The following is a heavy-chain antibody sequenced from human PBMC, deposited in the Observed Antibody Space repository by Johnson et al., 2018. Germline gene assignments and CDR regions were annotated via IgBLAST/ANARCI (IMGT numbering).Heavy chain of an antibody. J-gene: IGHJ6*03. CDR2: ISYDGSNK. Sequence: VQLLESGGGVVQPGRSLRLSCAASGFTFSSYGMHWVRQAPGKGLEWVAVISYDGSNKYYADSVKGRFTISRDNSKNTLYLQMNSLRAEDTAVYYCARDPNDYLANYYYYMDVWGKGTTVTVSS. CDR1: GFTFSSYG. D-gene: IGHD4/OR15-4a*01. V-gene: IGHV3-30*03. CDR3: ARDPNDYLANYYYYMDV.